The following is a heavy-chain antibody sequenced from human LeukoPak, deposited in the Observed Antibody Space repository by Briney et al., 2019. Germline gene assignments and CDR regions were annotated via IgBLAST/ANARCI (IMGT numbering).Heavy chain of an antibody. CDR2: IYYSGST. V-gene: IGHV4-39*07. Sequence: SETLSLTCTVSGGSISSSSYYWGWIRQPPGKGLEWIGSIYYSGSTYYNPSLKSRVTISVDTSKNQFSLKLSSVTAADTAVYYCAANVDIDLYFDYWGQGTLVTVSS. D-gene: IGHD5-12*01. J-gene: IGHJ4*02. CDR3: AANVDIDLYFDY. CDR1: GGSISSSSYY.